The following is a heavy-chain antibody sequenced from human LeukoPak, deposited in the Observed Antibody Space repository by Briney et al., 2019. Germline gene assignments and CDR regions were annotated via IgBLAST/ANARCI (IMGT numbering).Heavy chain of an antibody. CDR2: IYYIGST. D-gene: IGHD5-12*01. CDR3: ARGTGGYTVDY. J-gene: IGHJ4*02. V-gene: IGHV4-30-4*01. Sequence: SETLSLTRTVSGGSISSGDNYWSWIRQPPVKGLEWIGYIYYIGSTYYNPSLKSRVTISVDASKNQFSLKLSSVTAADTAVYYCARGTGGYTVDYWGQGTLVTVSS. CDR1: GGSISSGDNY.